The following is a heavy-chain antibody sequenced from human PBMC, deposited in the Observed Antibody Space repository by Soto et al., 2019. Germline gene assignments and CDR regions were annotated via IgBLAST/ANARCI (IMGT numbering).Heavy chain of an antibody. CDR2: IYHSGST. J-gene: IGHJ3*02. D-gene: IGHD1-26*01. Sequence: SETLSLTCAVSGYSISSGYYWCWIRQPPGKGLEWIGSIYHSGSTYYNPSLKSRVTISVDTSKNQFSLKLSYVTAADTAVYYCASRIVGATNSRAFDIWGQGTMVTVSS. CDR1: GYSISSGYY. CDR3: ASRIVGATNSRAFDI. V-gene: IGHV4-38-2*01.